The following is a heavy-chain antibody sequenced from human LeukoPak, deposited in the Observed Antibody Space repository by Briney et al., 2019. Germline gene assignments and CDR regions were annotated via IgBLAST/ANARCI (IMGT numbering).Heavy chain of an antibody. CDR1: GYTFTSYD. D-gene: IGHD3-10*01. Sequence: ASVKVSCKASGYTFTSYDINWVRQATGQGLEWMGWTNPNSGNTGYAQKFQGRVTMTRNTSISTAYMELSSLRSEDTAVYYCARSRPYGSGSYYRGVDYWGQGTLVTVSS. CDR2: TNPNSGNT. CDR3: ARSRPYGSGSYYRGVDY. J-gene: IGHJ4*02. V-gene: IGHV1-8*01.